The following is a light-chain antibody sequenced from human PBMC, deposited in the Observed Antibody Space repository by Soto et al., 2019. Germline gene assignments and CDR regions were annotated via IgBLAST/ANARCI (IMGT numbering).Light chain of an antibody. CDR1: QSISSW. Sequence: DIQMTQSPSPLSASVGDRVTITCRASQSISSWLTWYQKKPGKAPKRLIYKASRLERGVPSWFSGSGSGTEFPLTISSLQPDDFASYYCQQYNSYLYTFGQETKLEIK. CDR2: KAS. CDR3: QQYNSYLYT. V-gene: IGKV1-5*03. J-gene: IGKJ2*01.